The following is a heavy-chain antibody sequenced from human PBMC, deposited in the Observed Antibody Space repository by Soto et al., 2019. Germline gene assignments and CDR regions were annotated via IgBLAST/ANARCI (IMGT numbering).Heavy chain of an antibody. CDR2: ISGNSRDI. CDR1: GFAFSTYS. CDR3: AGLDFYYYAMDV. J-gene: IGHJ6*02. V-gene: IGHV3-48*02. Sequence: EVQLVESGGGLVQPGGSLRLSCVVSGFAFSTYSMNWVRQAPGKGLEWISYISGNSRDIYYADYVNGRFTISRDNAKNSLYLQMNSLRDEDTAVYYCAGLDFYYYAMDVWGQGTTVTVSS.